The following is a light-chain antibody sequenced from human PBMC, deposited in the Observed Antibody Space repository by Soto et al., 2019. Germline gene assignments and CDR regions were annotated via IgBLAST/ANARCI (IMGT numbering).Light chain of an antibody. V-gene: IGKV3-20*01. CDR3: QQYNDWPIT. Sequence: EIVLTQSPGTLSLSPGERATLSCRASQSVSNSYLAWYQQKPGQAPRLLIYGASSRATGIPERFSGSGSGTDLTLTISRLEPEDFAVYHCQQYNDWPITFGQGTRLEIK. CDR1: QSVSNSY. CDR2: GAS. J-gene: IGKJ5*01.